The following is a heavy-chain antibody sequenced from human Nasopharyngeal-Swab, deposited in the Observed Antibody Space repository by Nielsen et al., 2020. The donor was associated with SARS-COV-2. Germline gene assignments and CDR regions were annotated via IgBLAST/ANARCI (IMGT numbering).Heavy chain of an antibody. J-gene: IGHJ6*02. Sequence: ASVKVSCKASGYTFTSYYLHWVRQAPAQGLEWMGIINPTDGSTSYAQKFEGRVTMTRVTSTSTVYMALNSLRSEDTAVYYCARVLPFRITGTSGMDVWGQGTTVTVSS. CDR2: INPTDGST. CDR3: ARVLPFRITGTSGMDV. D-gene: IGHD1-7*01. CDR1: GYTFTSYY. V-gene: IGHV1-46*01.